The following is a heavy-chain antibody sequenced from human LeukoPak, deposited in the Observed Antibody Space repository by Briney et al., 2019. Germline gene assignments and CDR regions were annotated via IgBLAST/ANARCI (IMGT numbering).Heavy chain of an antibody. CDR1: GYSFTNYW. J-gene: IGHJ3*02. CDR3: ARHRMRESNGYDAFDI. Sequence: RGESLKISCKGSGYSFTNYWIGWVRQMPGKGLEWMGIIYPGDSDTRYSPSFQGQVTISADKSISTAYLQWSSLKASDTAMYYCARHRMRESNGYDAFDIWGQGTMVTVSS. CDR2: IYPGDSDT. V-gene: IGHV5-51*01. D-gene: IGHD6-19*01.